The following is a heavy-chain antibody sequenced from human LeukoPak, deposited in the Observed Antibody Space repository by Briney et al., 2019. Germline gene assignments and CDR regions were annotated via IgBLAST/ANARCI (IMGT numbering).Heavy chain of an antibody. CDR1: GYTFTSYG. J-gene: IGHJ4*02. V-gene: IGHV1-18*01. Sequence: ASVKVSCKASGYTFTSYGISWVRQAPGQGLEWMGWISAYNGNTNYAQKLQGRVTMTTDTSTSTAYMELRSLRSDDTAVYYCTRLSGDNWNYGGNFDSWGQGTLVTVSS. CDR3: TRLSGDNWNYGGNFDS. D-gene: IGHD1-7*01. CDR2: ISAYNGNT.